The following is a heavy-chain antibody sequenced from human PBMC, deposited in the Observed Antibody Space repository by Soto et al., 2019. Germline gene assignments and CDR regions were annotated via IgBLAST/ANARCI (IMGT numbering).Heavy chain of an antibody. CDR3: TRDPDRWLQFHWYFDL. D-gene: IGHD5-12*01. J-gene: IGHJ2*01. CDR2: ISYDGSNK. Sequence: QVQLVESGGGVVQPGRSLRLSCAASGFTFSSYAMHWVRQAPGKGLEWVAVISYDGSNKYYADSVKGRFTISRDNSKNTLYLRMNSLRAEDTAVYYCTRDPDRWLQFHWYFDLWGRGTLVTVSS. CDR1: GFTFSSYA. V-gene: IGHV3-30-3*01.